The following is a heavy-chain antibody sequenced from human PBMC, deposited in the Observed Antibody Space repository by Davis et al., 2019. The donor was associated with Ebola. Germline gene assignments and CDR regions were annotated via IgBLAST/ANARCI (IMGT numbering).Heavy chain of an antibody. CDR1: GFSFSSYW. D-gene: IGHD6-13*01. J-gene: IGHJ3*02. CDR2: IKQDGSEK. Sequence: GESLKISCAASGFSFSSYWMSWVRQAPGKGLEWVANIKQDGSEKYYVDSVEGRFTISRDNAKNSLYLQMNSLRAEDTAVYYCARDTWYGFDIWGQGTMVTVSS. V-gene: IGHV3-7*03. CDR3: ARDTWYGFDI.